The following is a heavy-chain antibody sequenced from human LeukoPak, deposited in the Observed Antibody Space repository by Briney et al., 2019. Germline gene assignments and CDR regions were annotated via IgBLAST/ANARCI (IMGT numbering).Heavy chain of an antibody. J-gene: IGHJ4*02. CDR1: GFTFSTYN. D-gene: IGHD3-22*01. V-gene: IGHV3-48*01. CDR3: VRDNSRGQSLGVIY. Sequence: GSLRLSRAASGFTFSTYNMNWGREAPGEGLEWVSYINADSSTIQYADSVRGRFTTSRDNAKHSLYLQMNSLRAEDTAVYYCVRDNSRGQSLGVIYWGQGSLVTASS. CDR2: INADSSTI.